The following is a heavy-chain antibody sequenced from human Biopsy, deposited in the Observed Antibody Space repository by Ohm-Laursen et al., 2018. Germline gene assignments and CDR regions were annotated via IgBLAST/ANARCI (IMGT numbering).Heavy chain of an antibody. J-gene: IGHJ4*02. D-gene: IGHD2-2*01. CDR1: GVSINGGRYY. Sequence: TLSLTCSVSGVSINGGRYYWNWIRHHPGKGLEWIGNIFYSANTYYNPSLKSRVTISVDTSKNQFSLKLSSVTAADTAVYFCARSLPDCISSTCYLPWGDWGQGTPVTVSS. CDR2: IFYSANT. CDR3: ARSLPDCISSTCYLPWGD. V-gene: IGHV4-31*02.